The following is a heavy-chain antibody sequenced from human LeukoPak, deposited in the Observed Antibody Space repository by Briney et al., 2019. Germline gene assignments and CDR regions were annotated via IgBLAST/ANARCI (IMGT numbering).Heavy chain of an antibody. Sequence: SETLSLTCAVYGGSFSGYYWSWIRQPPGKGLEWIGSIYYSGSTYYNPSLKSRVTISGDTSKNQFSLKLSSVTAADTAVYYCARHRVGSGWYGVNWFDPWGQGTLVTVSS. J-gene: IGHJ5*02. CDR1: GGSFSGYY. CDR2: IYYSGST. CDR3: ARHRVGSGWYGVNWFDP. V-gene: IGHV4-34*01. D-gene: IGHD6-19*01.